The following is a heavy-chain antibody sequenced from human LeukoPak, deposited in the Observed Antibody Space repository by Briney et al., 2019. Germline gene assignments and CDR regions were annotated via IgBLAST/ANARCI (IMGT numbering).Heavy chain of an antibody. CDR2: IKQDGSEK. CDR3: ARVNDFGDYFDY. CDR1: GFTFSNYW. J-gene: IGHJ4*02. D-gene: IGHD3-3*01. V-gene: IGHV3-7*01. Sequence: GGSLRLSCAASGFTFSNYWMSWVRQARGKGLEWVANIKQDGSEKNYVDSVKGRFTISRDNAKNSLYLQMNSLRAEDTAVYYCARVNDFGDYFDYWGQGTLVTVSS.